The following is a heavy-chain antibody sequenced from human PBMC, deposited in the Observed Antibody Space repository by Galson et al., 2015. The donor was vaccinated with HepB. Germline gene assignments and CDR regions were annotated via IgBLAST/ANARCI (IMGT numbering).Heavy chain of an antibody. D-gene: IGHD3-16*02. CDR1: GFSLTTTGVG. CDR2: IYWDDDK. CDR3: AYSSRRYYFDF. V-gene: IGHV2-5*02. J-gene: IGHJ4*02. Sequence: PALVKPTQTLTLTCTFSGFSLTTTGVGVGWFRQPPGKALEWLALIYWDDDKRYSPSLKRRLTLSRDTSKNQVVLTVTIMDPVDSATYFCAYSSRRYYFDFWGQGTLVTVSS.